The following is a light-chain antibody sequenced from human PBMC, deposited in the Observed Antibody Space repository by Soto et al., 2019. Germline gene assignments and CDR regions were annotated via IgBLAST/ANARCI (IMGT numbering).Light chain of an antibody. CDR1: QSVSSSY. CDR3: QQYASSRA. Sequence: EIVLTQSPGTLPLSPGEGATLSCRASQSVSSSYLAWYQQKPGQAPRLLIYGASSRATGIPDRFSGSGSGTDFTLSISRLEPEDFAVYYCQQYASSRAFGQGTKVEIK. V-gene: IGKV3-20*01. J-gene: IGKJ1*01. CDR2: GAS.